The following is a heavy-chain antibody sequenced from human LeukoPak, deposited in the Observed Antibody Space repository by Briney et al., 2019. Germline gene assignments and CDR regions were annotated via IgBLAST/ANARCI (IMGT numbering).Heavy chain of an antibody. Sequence: HTGGSLGLSCAASGFTFSSYGMHWVRQAPGKGLEWVAVISYDGNNKYYADSVKGRFTISRDNSKNTLYLQMNSLRAEDTAVYYCAKDYYDILTGYYGPDYWGQGTLVTVSS. J-gene: IGHJ4*02. CDR3: AKDYYDILTGYYGPDY. V-gene: IGHV3-30*18. CDR1: GFTFSSYG. CDR2: ISYDGNNK. D-gene: IGHD3-9*01.